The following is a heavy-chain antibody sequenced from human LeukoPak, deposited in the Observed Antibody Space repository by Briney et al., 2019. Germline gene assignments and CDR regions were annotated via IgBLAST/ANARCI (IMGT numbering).Heavy chain of an antibody. CDR1: GYTFTGYY. CDR2: INPNSGGT. V-gene: IGHV1-2*02. D-gene: IGHD6-19*01. J-gene: IGHJ5*02. CDR3: ARDREWLVRGPFDP. Sequence: GASVKVSCKASGYTFTGYYTHWVRQAPGQGLEWMGWINPNSGGTNYAQKFQGRVTMTRDTSISTAYMELSRLRSDDTAVYYCARDREWLVRGPFDPWGQGTLVTVSS.